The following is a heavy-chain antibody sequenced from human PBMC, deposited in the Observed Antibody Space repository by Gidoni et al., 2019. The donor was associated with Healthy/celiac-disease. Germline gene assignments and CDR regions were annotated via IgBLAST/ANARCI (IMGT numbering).Heavy chain of an antibody. CDR1: GFTVSSNY. J-gene: IGHJ6*02. CDR2: IYSGGST. Sequence: VQLVESGGGLIQPGGSLRLSCAASGFTVSSNYMSWVRQAPGKGLEWVSVIYSGGSTYYADSVKGRFTISRDNSKNTLYLQMNSLRAEDTAVYYCARDLQADYYYYGMDVWGQGTTVTVSS. CDR3: ARDLQADYYYYGMDV. V-gene: IGHV3-53*01.